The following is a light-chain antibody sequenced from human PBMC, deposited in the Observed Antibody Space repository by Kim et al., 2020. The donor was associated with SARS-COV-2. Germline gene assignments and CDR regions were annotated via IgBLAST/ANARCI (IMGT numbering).Light chain of an antibody. CDR3: QQSYSTPQIT. CDR1: QNIGDY. CDR2: AAS. J-gene: IGKJ5*01. Sequence: SVGDRVTITCRASQNIGDYLNWYQHRPGKAPKLLIHAASSLQSDVPSRFSGSGSGTDFTLTISGLQPEDFTTYFCQQSYSTPQITFGPGTRLEIK. V-gene: IGKV1-39*01.